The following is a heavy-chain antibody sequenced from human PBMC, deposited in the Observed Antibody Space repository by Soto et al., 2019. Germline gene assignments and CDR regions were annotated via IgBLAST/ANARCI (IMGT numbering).Heavy chain of an antibody. J-gene: IGHJ3*01. D-gene: IGHD4-17*01. CDR2: IWYNGNNK. V-gene: IGHV3-33*01. Sequence: QVNLVEAGGGVVQPGKSLRLSCAASGFTFSSYGMHWVRQAPGKGLEWVAVIWYNGNNKYFADSVKGRFTISRDNSKNTLYLEMNSLRAEDTAVYYCARELNTVTTRDAFELWGQGTMVTVSS. CDR3: ARELNTVTTRDAFEL. CDR1: GFTFSSYG.